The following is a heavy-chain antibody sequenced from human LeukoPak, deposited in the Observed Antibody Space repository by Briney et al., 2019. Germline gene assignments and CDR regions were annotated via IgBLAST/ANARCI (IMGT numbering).Heavy chain of an antibody. CDR2: IHTSGST. CDR3: ARGPPHGGTYFDY. CDR1: GGFISTYY. J-gene: IGHJ4*02. D-gene: IGHD2-15*01. Sequence: PSETLSLTCTVSGGFISTYYLSWIRQPAGKGLEWIGRIHTSGSTLYNPSLKSRVTMSVDTFKNQFSLKLSSATAADTAVYYCARGPPHGGTYFDYWGQGTLVTVSS. V-gene: IGHV4-4*07.